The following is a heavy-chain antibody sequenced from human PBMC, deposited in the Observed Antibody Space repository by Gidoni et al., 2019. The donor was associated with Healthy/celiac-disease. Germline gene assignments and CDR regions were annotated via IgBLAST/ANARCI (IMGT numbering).Heavy chain of an antibody. D-gene: IGHD2-21*02. CDR3: AKGAGARFIGRGGDWGY. Sequence: VRQAPGKGLEWVAVISYDGSNKYYADSVKGRFTISRDNSKNTLYLQMNSLRAEDTAVYYCAKGAGARFIGRGGDWGYWGQGTLVTVSS. J-gene: IGHJ4*02. V-gene: IGHV3-30*18. CDR2: ISYDGSNK.